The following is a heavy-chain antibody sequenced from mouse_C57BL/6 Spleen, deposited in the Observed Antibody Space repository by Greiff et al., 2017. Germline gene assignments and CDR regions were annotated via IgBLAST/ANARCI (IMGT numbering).Heavy chain of an antibody. CDR1: GYTFTSYW. J-gene: IGHJ4*01. CDR3: ARYPSYGEIDY. V-gene: IGHV1-64*01. D-gene: IGHD1-1*01. Sequence: QVQLQQSGAELVKPGASVKLSCTASGYTFTSYWMPWVKQRPGQGLEWIGMIHPDSGSTNYHEKFKSKATLTVDKSSTTAYMQLSSLPSEDSAVYFCARYPSYGEIDYWGQGTAVTVSS. CDR2: IHPDSGST.